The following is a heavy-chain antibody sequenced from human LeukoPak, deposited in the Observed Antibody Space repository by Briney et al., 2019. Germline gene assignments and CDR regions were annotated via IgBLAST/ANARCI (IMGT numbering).Heavy chain of an antibody. D-gene: IGHD7-27*01. CDR2: VYYSGST. Sequence: PSETLPLTCTVSGGSISSYYWSWIRQPPGKGLEWIGYVYYSGSTNYNPSLKSRITMSVDTSKNQLTLKLSSVTAADTAVYYYASSCANWGCGGENYFDYWGQGTLVTVSS. V-gene: IGHV4-59*01. CDR1: GGSISSYY. J-gene: IGHJ4*02. CDR3: ASSCANWGCGGENYFDY.